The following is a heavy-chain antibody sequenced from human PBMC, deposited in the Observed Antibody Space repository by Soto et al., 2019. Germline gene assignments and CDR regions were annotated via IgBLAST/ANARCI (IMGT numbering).Heavy chain of an antibody. CDR1: GGSISSYY. J-gene: IGHJ4*02. CDR2: IYYSGST. D-gene: IGHD5-18*01. Sequence: QVQLQESGPGLVKPSETLSLTCTVSGGSISSYYWSWIRQPPGKGLEWIGYIYYSGSTNYNPSLKTRVTISVATSKTQFSLKLSSVTAADTGVYYCARRYGSCFDYWGQGTLVTVSS. CDR3: ARRYGSCFDY. V-gene: IGHV4-59*08.